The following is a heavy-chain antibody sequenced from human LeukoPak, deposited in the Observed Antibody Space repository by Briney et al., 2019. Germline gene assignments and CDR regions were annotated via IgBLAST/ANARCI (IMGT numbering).Heavy chain of an antibody. J-gene: IGHJ5*02. V-gene: IGHV3-7*01. CDR1: GFTFNNYW. CDR3: ARIANWGGRFDP. CDR2: IKPDGSER. D-gene: IGHD7-27*01. Sequence: GGSLRLSCAASGFTFNNYWMSWVRQAPGKGLEWVANIKPDGSERYYLDSVKGRFTISRDNAKNSLYLQMNSLRAEDTAVYYCARIANWGGRFDPWGQGTLVTVSS.